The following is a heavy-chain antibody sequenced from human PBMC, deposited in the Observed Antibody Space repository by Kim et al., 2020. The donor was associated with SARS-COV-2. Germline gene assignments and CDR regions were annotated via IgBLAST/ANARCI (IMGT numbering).Heavy chain of an antibody. CDR2: INPNSGGT. CDR3: ARGPLVGAIPVSMGDY. Sequence: ASVKVSCKASGYTFTGYYMHWVRQAPGQGLEWMGWINPNSGGTNYAQKFQGRVTMTRDTSISTAYMELSRLRSDDTAVYYCARGPLVGAIPVSMGDYWGQGTLVTVSS. D-gene: IGHD1-26*01. V-gene: IGHV1-2*02. J-gene: IGHJ4*02. CDR1: GYTFTGYY.